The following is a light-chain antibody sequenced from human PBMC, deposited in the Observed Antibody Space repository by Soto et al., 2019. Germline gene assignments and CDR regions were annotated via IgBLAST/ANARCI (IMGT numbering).Light chain of an antibody. J-gene: IGLJ2*01. CDR3: QSYDSSLGVV. Sequence: QSVLTQPPSVSGAPGQRVTISCTGSSSNIGGGYDVHWYQQLPGTAPKLLIYGNSNRPSGVPDRFSGSKSGTSASLAITGLKAEDEADYYCQSYDSSLGVVFGGGTKLTVL. V-gene: IGLV1-40*01. CDR2: GNS. CDR1: SSNIGGGYD.